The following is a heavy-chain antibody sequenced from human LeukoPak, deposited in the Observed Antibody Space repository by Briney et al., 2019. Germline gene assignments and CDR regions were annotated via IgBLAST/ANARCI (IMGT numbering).Heavy chain of an antibody. CDR2: XXSXXXXXXX. Sequence: PGRSLRLSCTASGFTFGDYAMXWXRQAPXXGXXXXGFXXSXXXXXXXXXAAXXXXXXXXXRDDSTSIAYLQMNSLKTEDTAVYYCTRAGGWEDFDYWGQGTLVTVSS. D-gene: IGHD1-26*01. V-gene: IGHV3-49*03. CDR1: GFTFGDYA. CDR3: TRAGGWEDFDY. J-gene: IGHJ4*02.